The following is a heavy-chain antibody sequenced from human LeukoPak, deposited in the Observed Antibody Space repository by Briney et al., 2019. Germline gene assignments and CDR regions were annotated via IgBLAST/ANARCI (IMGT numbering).Heavy chain of an antibody. Sequence: GGSLRLSCAASGFTFLDFSMHWVRQAPGKGPGWVSLISGDGGVTHYADSVRGRFTISRDNSKNSLYLQMNSLRGEDTAFYYCAKGNNSMSYNFDYCGQGTLVTVSS. CDR1: GFTFLDFS. CDR3: AKGNNSMSYNFDY. J-gene: IGHJ4*02. D-gene: IGHD2/OR15-2a*01. CDR2: ISGDGGVT. V-gene: IGHV3-43*02.